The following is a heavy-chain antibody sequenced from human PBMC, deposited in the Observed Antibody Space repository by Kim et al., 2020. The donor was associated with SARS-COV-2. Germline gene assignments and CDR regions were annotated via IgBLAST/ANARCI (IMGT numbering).Heavy chain of an antibody. CDR2: IIPIFGTA. D-gene: IGHD2-15*01. J-gene: IGHJ6*02. Sequence: SVKVSCKASGGTFSSYAISWVRQAPGQGLEWMGGIIPIFGTANYAQKFQGRVTITADESTSTAYMELSSLRSEDTAVYYCARDEAGYCSGGSCYPRGYYYYGMDVWGQGTTVTVSS. V-gene: IGHV1-69*13. CDR1: GGTFSSYA. CDR3: ARDEAGYCSGGSCYPRGYYYYGMDV.